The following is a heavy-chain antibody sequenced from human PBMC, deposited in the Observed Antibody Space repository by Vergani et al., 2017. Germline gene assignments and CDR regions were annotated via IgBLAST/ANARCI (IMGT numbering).Heavy chain of an antibody. D-gene: IGHD3-22*01. J-gene: IGHJ4*02. CDR3: ARDLFYYDSSGYYSGFLDY. CDR1: GFTFSSYS. CDR2: ISSSSSYI. Sequence: EVQLLQSGGGVIQPGGSVRLSCAASGFTFSSYSMNWVRQAPGKGLEWVSSISSSSSYIYYADSVKGRFTISRDNAKNSLYLQMNSLRAEDTAVYYCARDLFYYDSSGYYSGFLDYWGQGTLVTVSS. V-gene: IGHV3-21*01.